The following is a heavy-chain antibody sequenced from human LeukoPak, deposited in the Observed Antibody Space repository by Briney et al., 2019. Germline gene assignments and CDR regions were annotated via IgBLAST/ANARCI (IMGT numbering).Heavy chain of an antibody. CDR1: GYTFTGYY. CDR2: IIPIFGTA. V-gene: IGHV1-69*13. CDR3: ARDGLDDFWSGFY. J-gene: IGHJ4*02. D-gene: IGHD3-3*01. Sequence: ASVKVSCKASGYTFTGYYMHWVRQAPGQGLEWMGGIIPIFGTANYAQKFQGRVTITADESTSTAYMELSSLRSEDTAVYYCARDGLDDFWSGFYWGQGTLVTVSS.